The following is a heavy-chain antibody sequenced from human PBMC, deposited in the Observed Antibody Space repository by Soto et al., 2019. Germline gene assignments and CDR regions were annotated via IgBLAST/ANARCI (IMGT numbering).Heavy chain of an antibody. CDR3: TRDRQLIQDWFDP. Sequence: EVQLVESGGGLAKSGGSLRLSCVASGFTFSSYNMNWVRQAPGKGLEWVSFISSGSEYRYYADSVRGRFNISRDNAQNSLYLHLNSLRPEDTAVYYCTRDRQLIQDWFDPWGQGTPVTVSS. CDR1: GFTFSSYN. V-gene: IGHV3-21*01. D-gene: IGHD1-1*01. J-gene: IGHJ5*02. CDR2: ISSGSEYR.